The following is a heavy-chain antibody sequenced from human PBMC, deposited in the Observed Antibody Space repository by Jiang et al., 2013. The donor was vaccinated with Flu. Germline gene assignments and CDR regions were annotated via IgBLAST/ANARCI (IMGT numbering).Heavy chain of an antibody. CDR2: ISAYNGNT. Sequence: GAEVKKPGASVKVSCKASGYTFTSYGISWVRQAPGQGLEWMGWISAYNGNTNYAQKLQGRVTMTTDTSTSTAYVELRSLRSDDTAVYYCATTLGYYYDSSGYLDYWGQGTLVTVSS. CDR3: ATTLGYYYDSSGYLDY. V-gene: IGHV1-18*01. D-gene: IGHD3-22*01. J-gene: IGHJ4*02. CDR1: GYTFTSYG.